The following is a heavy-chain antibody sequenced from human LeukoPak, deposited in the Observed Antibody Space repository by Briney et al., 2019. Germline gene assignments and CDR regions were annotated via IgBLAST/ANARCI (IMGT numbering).Heavy chain of an antibody. CDR3: ARDVTDSSGYGDFDY. CDR2: INPNSGGT. Sequence: ASVKVSCKASGYTFTGYYMHWVRQAPGQGLEWMGWINPNSGGTNYAQKFQGRVTMTRDTSISTAYMELSRLRSDDTAVYYCARDVTDSSGYGDFDYWGQGTLVTVSS. D-gene: IGHD3-22*01. CDR1: GYTFTGYY. V-gene: IGHV1-2*02. J-gene: IGHJ4*02.